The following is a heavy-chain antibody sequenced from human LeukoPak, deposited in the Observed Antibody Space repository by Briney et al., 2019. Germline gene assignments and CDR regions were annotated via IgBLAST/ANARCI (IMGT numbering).Heavy chain of an antibody. CDR3: ARAGIVGATEGVDAFDI. CDR1: GYTFTGYY. CDR2: INPNSGGT. V-gene: IGHV1-2*02. J-gene: IGHJ3*02. Sequence: ASVAVSFKASGYTFTGYYMHWVRQAPGQGLEWMGWINPNSGGTNYAQKFQGRVTMTRDTSISTAYMELSRLRSDDTAVYYCARAGIVGATEGVDAFDIWGQGTMVTVSS. D-gene: IGHD1-26*01.